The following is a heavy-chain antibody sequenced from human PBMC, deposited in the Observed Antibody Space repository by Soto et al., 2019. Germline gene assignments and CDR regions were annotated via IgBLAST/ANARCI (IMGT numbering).Heavy chain of an antibody. V-gene: IGHV4-30-2*01. D-gene: IGHD5-18*01. CDR1: GGSISSGGYS. Sequence: SETLSLTCAVSGGSISSGGYSWSWIRQPPGKGLEWIGYIYHSGSTYYNPSLKSRVTISVDRSTNQFSLKLSSVTAADTAVYYCARSYSYGYYFDYWGQGTLVTVSS. CDR3: ARSYSYGYYFDY. J-gene: IGHJ4*02. CDR2: IYHSGST.